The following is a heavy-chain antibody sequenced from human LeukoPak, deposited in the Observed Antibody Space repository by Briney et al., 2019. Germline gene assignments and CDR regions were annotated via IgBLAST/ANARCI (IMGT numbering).Heavy chain of an antibody. J-gene: IGHJ4*02. CDR3: VRDRGTYRPIDY. Sequence: GGSLRLSCAASAFSLNAYNMNWVRQAPGKGLEWVSSISYTGTYIYHADSVKGRFTISRDNAQNSLYLQMNSLRAEDTVIYYCVRDRGTYRPIDYWGQGTLVTVSS. D-gene: IGHD1-26*01. CDR2: ISYTGTYI. V-gene: IGHV3-21*04. CDR1: AFSLNAYN.